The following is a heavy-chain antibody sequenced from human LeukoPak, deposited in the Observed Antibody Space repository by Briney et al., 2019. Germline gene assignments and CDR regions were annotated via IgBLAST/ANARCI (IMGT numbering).Heavy chain of an antibody. V-gene: IGHV3-21*01. D-gene: IGHD3-22*01. CDR3: ARAYDSSGYYFFAGY. CDR1: GFTFSSYS. CDR2: ISSSSSYI. Sequence: GGSLRLSCAASGFTFSSYSMNWVRQAPGKGLEWVSSISSSSSYIYYADSVKGRFTISRDNAKNPLYLQMNSLRAEDTAVYYCARAYDSSGYYFFAGYWGQGTLVTVSS. J-gene: IGHJ4*02.